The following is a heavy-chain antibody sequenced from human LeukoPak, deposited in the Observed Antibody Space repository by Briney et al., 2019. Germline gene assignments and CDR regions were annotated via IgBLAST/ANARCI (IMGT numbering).Heavy chain of an antibody. CDR1: GFTFSSYD. V-gene: IGHV3-13*01. J-gene: IGHJ4*02. CDR2: IGTAGDT. CDR3: ARGAGYCYFDY. Sequence: GGSLRLSCAASGFTFSSYDMHWVRQATGKGLEWVSAIGTAGDTYYPGSVKGRFTISRENAKNSLYLQMNSLRAGDTAVYYCARGAGYCYFDYWGQGTLVTVSS. D-gene: IGHD3-9*01.